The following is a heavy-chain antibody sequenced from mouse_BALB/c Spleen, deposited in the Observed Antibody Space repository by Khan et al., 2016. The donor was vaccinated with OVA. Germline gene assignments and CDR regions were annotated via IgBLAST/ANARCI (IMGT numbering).Heavy chain of an antibody. CDR3: AKDPPYYAFDY. V-gene: IGHV2-6-5*01. CDR1: GFSLADYA. Sequence: VELVESGPGLVAPSQSLSITCTVSGFSLADYAVSWIRQPPGKGLEWLGVIWGGGSKYYNSALKSRLSISKDNSKSQVFLIMNSLQTDDTAMYYCAKDPPYYAFDYWGQGTSVTVSS. J-gene: IGHJ4*01. CDR2: IWGGGSK.